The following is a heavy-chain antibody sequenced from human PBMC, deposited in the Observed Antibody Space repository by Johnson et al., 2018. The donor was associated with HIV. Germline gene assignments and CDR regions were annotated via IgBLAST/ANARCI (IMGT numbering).Heavy chain of an antibody. J-gene: IGHJ3*02. CDR1: GLTLSRCD. D-gene: IGHD1-7*01. CDR3: ARDMVQLELLGAFDI. Sequence: QVQLVESGGGVVQPGGSLRLSCAASGLTLSRCDMHWVRQAPGKGLEWVAFIRYDGSNKYYADSVKGRFTISRDNSKNTLYLQMNTLRAEDTAVYYCARDMVQLELLGAFDIWGQGTMVTVSS. V-gene: IGHV3-30*02. CDR2: IRYDGSNK.